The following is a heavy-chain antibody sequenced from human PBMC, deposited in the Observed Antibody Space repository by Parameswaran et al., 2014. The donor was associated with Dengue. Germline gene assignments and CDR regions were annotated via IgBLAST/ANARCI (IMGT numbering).Heavy chain of an antibody. CDR3: AREGPLDVDTAMPNYYYGMDV. CDR2: INPSGGST. Sequence: WVRQAPGQGLEWMGIINPSGGSTSYAQKFQGRVTMTRDTSTSTVYMELSSLRSEDTAVYYCAREGPLDVDTAMPNYYYGMDVWGQGTTVTVSS. D-gene: IGHD5-18*01. J-gene: IGHJ6*02. V-gene: IGHV1-46*01.